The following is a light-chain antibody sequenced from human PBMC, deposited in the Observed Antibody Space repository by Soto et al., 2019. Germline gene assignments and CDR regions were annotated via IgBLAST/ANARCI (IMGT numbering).Light chain of an antibody. CDR2: AAS. CDR1: QGIRND. J-gene: IGKJ4*01. Sequence: IQMTQSPSSLSASLGDRVTITGRASQGIRNDLGWYQQKTGKAPKLLIYAASSLQSGVPSRFSGSGYGTDFNLTISSLQTEDFATYYCQQSYSTPLTFGGGTKVDIK. CDR3: QQSYSTPLT. V-gene: IGKV1-39*01.